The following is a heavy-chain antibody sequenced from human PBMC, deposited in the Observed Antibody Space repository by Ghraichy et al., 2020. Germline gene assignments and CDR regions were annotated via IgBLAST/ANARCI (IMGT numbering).Heavy chain of an antibody. V-gene: IGHV4-61*01. CDR1: GGSVSSGSYY. CDR2: IYYSGST. J-gene: IGHJ4*02. D-gene: IGHD2-2*01. Sequence: SETLSLTCTVSGGSVSSGSYYWSWIRQPPGKGLEWIGYIYYSGSTNYNPSLKSRVTISVDTSKNQFSLKLSSVTAADTAVYYCARALYRSVVVPAAMPMRVIDYWGQGTLVTVSS. CDR3: ARALYRSVVVPAAMPMRVIDY.